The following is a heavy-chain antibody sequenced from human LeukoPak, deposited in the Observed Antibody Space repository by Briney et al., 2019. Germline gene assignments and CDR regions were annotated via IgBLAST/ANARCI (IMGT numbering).Heavy chain of an antibody. CDR3: AKDKSGGSTHAEYFQH. V-gene: IGHV3-23*01. J-gene: IGHJ1*01. CDR1: GFTFSSYA. Sequence: NPGGSLRLSCAASGFTFSSYAMSWVRQAPGKGLECVSGISGSCGSTYYADSVKSRFIISRENYKNTLFLPMKSLRAEDTAVYYCAKDKSGGSTHAEYFQHWGQGTLVTVPS. CDR2: ISGSCGST. D-gene: IGHD2/OR15-2a*01.